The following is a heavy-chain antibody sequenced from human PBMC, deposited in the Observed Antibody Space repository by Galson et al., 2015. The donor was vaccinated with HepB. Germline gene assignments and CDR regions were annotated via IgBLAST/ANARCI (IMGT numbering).Heavy chain of an antibody. CDR1: GVTFSSYT. CDR3: ARARGIAARGVYFDY. Sequence: SVKVSCKASGVTFSSYTISWVRQAPGQGLEWVGRIIPIRGITNYAQKLQGRVTITADKSKNTDYMELSSLGSEDTAVYYCARARGIAARGVYFDYWGQGTLVTVSS. J-gene: IGHJ4*02. CDR2: IIPIRGIT. V-gene: IGHV1-69*02. D-gene: IGHD6-25*01.